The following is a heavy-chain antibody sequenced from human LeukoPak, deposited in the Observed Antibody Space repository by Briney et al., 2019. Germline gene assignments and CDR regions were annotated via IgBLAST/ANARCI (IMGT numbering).Heavy chain of an antibody. V-gene: IGHV1-58*02. CDR1: GITFTSSA. CDR2: IVVGSGNT. CDR3: AAVQVGANYYFDY. Sequence: PAASVKVSCKASGITFTSSAMQWVRQARGQRLEWIGWIVVGSGNTNYAQKFQERVTITRDMSTSRAYMELSSLRSEDTAVYYCAAVQVGANYYFDYWGQGTLVTVSS. J-gene: IGHJ4*02. D-gene: IGHD1-26*01.